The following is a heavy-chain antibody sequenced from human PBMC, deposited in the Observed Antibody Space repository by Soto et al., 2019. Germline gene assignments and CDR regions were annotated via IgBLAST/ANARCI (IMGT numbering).Heavy chain of an antibody. J-gene: IGHJ5*02. V-gene: IGHV4-39*01. CDR3: ARQADIAAAGEDTDNWFDP. CDR1: GGSISSSSYY. D-gene: IGHD6-13*01. CDR2: IYYSGST. Sequence: SETLSLTCTASGGSISSSSYYWGWIRQPPGKGLEWIGSIYYSGSTYYNPSLKSRVTISVDTSKNQFSLKLSSVTAADTAVYYCARQADIAAAGEDTDNWFDPWGQGTLVTVSS.